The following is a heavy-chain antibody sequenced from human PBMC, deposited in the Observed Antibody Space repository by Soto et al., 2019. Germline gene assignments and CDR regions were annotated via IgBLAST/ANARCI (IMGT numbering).Heavy chain of an antibody. CDR1: GGSISSSSYY. V-gene: IGHV4-39*01. Sequence: SSETLSLTCTVSGGSISSSSYYWGWIRQPPGKGLEWIGSIYYSGSTYYNPSLKSRVTISVDTSKNQFSLKLSSVTAADTAVYYCANSLSSGSYYWGYYYGMDVWGQGTTVTVSS. CDR3: ANSLSSGSYYWGYYYGMDV. J-gene: IGHJ6*02. CDR2: IYYSGST. D-gene: IGHD1-26*01.